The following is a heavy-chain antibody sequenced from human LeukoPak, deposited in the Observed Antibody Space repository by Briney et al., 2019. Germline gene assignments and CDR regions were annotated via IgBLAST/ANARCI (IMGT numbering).Heavy chain of an antibody. CDR2: ISPVSSCT. CDR1: GFSFNSYT. D-gene: IGHD2/OR15-2a*01. Sequence: GGSLRLSCLASGFSFNSYTMNWVREAPGKGLEWVSTISPVSSCTWYAESVKGRFTISRDNPKNSLYLQMDSLRAEDTAVYYCVRDVSRRIGMDVWGQGTTVTVSS. CDR3: VRDVSRRIGMDV. V-gene: IGHV3-21*01. J-gene: IGHJ6*02.